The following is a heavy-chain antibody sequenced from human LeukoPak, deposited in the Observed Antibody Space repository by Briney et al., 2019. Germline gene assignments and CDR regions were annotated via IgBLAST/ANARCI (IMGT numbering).Heavy chain of an antibody. Sequence: SETLSLTCTVSGDSIRSSYWSWIRQSPGKGLEWIGFIYTTGSTDYNPSLKSRVTISVDTSKNQFSLKLRSVTAADTAVYYCAKDSGWILFDDWGQGTLVTVSS. D-gene: IGHD2-2*03. CDR3: AKDSGWILFDD. J-gene: IGHJ4*02. CDR1: GDSIRSSY. CDR2: IYTTGST. V-gene: IGHV4-59*01.